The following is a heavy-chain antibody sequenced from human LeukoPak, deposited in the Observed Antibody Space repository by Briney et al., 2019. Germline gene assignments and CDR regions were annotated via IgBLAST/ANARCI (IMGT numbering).Heavy chain of an antibody. Sequence: SETLSLTCTVSGGSISSGGYYWSWIRQHPGKGLEWIGYIYYSGSTYYNPSLKSRVTISVDTSKNQFSLKLSSVTAADTAVYYCARERYSSPRGWFDPWGQGTLVTVSS. CDR2: IYYSGST. CDR1: GGSISSGGYY. J-gene: IGHJ5*02. CDR3: ARERYSSPRGWFDP. V-gene: IGHV4-31*03. D-gene: IGHD6-13*01.